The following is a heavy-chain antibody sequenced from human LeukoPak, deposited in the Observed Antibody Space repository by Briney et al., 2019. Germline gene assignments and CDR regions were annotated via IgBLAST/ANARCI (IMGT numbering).Heavy chain of an antibody. D-gene: IGHD7-27*01. CDR2: ISGSGGTT. J-gene: IGHJ4*02. Sequence: GGSLRLSCAASGFTFSSYAMSWVRQAPGKGLEWVSGISGSGGTTYYADSVKGRFTISRDNSKNTLYLQMNSLTAEDTAVYYCARAPLTGEAHLDSWGQGTLVTVSS. CDR3: ARAPLTGEAHLDS. V-gene: IGHV3-23*01. CDR1: GFTFSSYA.